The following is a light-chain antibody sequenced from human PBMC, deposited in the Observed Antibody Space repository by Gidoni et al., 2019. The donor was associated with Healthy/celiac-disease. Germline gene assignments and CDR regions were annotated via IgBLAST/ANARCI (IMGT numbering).Light chain of an antibody. Sequence: DIQMTQSPSSLSASVGDRVTITCRASQSISSYVNWYQQKPGKAPKLLIYAASSLQSGVPSRFRGSGSGTDFPLTISSLQPEDFATYYCQQSYSTPYTFGQGTKLEIK. CDR2: AAS. CDR3: QQSYSTPYT. V-gene: IGKV1-39*01. J-gene: IGKJ2*01. CDR1: QSISSY.